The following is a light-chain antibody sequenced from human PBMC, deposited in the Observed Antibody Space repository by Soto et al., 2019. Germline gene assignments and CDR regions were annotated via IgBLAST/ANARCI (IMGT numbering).Light chain of an antibody. CDR3: QQYNGWPT. CDR1: QSVSSN. CDR2: GAS. Sequence: EIVLTQSPATLSVSPGERATLSCRASQSVSSNLAWYQQKPGQAPSLLIYGASTRATGVPARFSGSGSGTEFTLTISSLMSDDSAVYYRQQYNGWPTFGQGTKVDIK. J-gene: IGKJ1*01. V-gene: IGKV3-15*01.